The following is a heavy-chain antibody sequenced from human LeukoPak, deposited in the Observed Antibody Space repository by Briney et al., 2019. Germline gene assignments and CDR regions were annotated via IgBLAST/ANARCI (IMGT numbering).Heavy chain of an antibody. CDR2: ISSSGSTI. J-gene: IGHJ4*02. D-gene: IGHD2-2*01. V-gene: IGHV3-11*04. Sequence: GGSLRLSCAASGFTFSDYYMSWIRQAPGKGLEWVSYISSSGSTIYYADSVKGRFTISRDNAKNSLYLQMNSLRAEDTAVYYCARSGYCSSTSCSPQSLLGPGLDYWGQGTLVTVSS. CDR3: ARSGYCSSTSCSPQSLLGPGLDY. CDR1: GFTFSDYY.